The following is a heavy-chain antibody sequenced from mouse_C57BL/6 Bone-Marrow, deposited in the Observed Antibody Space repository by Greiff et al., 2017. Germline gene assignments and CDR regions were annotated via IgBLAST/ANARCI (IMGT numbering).Heavy chain of an antibody. CDR2: IRHKANNHAT. CDR1: GFTFSDAW. CDR3: TGGGLGFDY. Sequence: EVKLVESGGGLVQPGGSMKLSCAASGFTFSDAWMDWVRQSPEKGLEWVAEIRHKANNHATYYAESVKGRFTISRDDSKSSVYLQMNSLRAEDTGIYYCTGGGLGFDYWGQGTTLTVSS. J-gene: IGHJ2*01. V-gene: IGHV6-6*01. D-gene: IGHD1-1*02.